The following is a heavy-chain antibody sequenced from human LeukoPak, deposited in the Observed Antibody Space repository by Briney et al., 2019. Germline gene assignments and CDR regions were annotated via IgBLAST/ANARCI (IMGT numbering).Heavy chain of an antibody. V-gene: IGHV1-69*13. CDR2: IIPIFGSS. Sequence: SVKVSCKASGGTFNNYAINWVRQAAGQGLEWMGGIIPIFGSSNYAQKFQGRVTITADESTTTAYMELSSLRSEDTAVYYCARVTHTELSTWFDPWGQGTLVTVSS. CDR3: ARVTHTELSTWFDP. CDR1: GGTFNNYA. D-gene: IGHD5-18*01. J-gene: IGHJ5*02.